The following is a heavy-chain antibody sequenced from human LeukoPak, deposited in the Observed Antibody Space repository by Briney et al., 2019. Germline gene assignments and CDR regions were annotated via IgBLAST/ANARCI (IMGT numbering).Heavy chain of an antibody. V-gene: IGHV4-59*08. D-gene: IGHD6-19*01. Sequence: SETLSLTCTVSGGSISGYYWSWIRQPPGKGLEWIGYIYYSGSTKYNPSLKSRVTISVDTSKNQFSLKLSSVTAADTAVYYCARHVGAVAGRETFDYWGQGTLVTVSS. CDR3: ARHVGAVAGRETFDY. CDR1: GGSISGYY. J-gene: IGHJ4*02. CDR2: IYYSGST.